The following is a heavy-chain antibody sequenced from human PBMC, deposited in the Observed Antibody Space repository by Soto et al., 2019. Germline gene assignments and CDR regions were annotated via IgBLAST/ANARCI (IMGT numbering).Heavy chain of an antibody. V-gene: IGHV4-39*01. J-gene: IGHJ5*02. Sequence: SETLSLTCSVSGDSISNSQFYWTWIRQPPGEGLEWIGSIYHTGNAYYNPSLKSRVTISVDTSKSQFSLKLTSVTAAVAALYYCARDFFDSSDYTTNWFDPWGQGTLVTVS. CDR2: IYHTGNA. D-gene: IGHD3-22*01. CDR3: ARDFFDSSDYTTNWFDP. CDR1: GDSISNSQFY.